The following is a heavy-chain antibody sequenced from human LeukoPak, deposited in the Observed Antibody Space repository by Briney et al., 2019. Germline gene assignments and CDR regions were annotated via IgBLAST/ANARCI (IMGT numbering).Heavy chain of an antibody. CDR3: ARHFSYDSSGYIRGGLDY. CDR2: IYQSGST. J-gene: IGHJ4*02. Sequence: PSETLSLTCAVSAYSISSCYYWGWIRPPPGKGLECIGSIYQSGSTFYSPSLKSRVTISVDTSKNQFSLKLSSVTAADTAVYYCARHFSYDSSGYIRGGLDYWGQGTLVTVSS. D-gene: IGHD3-22*01. V-gene: IGHV4-38-2*01. CDR1: AYSISSCYY.